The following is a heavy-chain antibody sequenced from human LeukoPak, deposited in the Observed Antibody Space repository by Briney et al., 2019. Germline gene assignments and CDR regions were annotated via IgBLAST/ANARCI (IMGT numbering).Heavy chain of an antibody. CDR2: IYHSGSP. V-gene: IGHV4-38-2*01. J-gene: IGHJ4*02. Sequence: SETLSLTCAVSGYSISSASYWGWIRQPPGKGLEWIGNIYHSGSPYYNPSLKSRVPISVDTSKNQFSLKLSSVTAADTAVYYCARPISSQGYFGVVIDWGQGTLVTVSS. CDR3: ARPISSQGYFGVVID. CDR1: GYSISSASY. D-gene: IGHD3-3*01.